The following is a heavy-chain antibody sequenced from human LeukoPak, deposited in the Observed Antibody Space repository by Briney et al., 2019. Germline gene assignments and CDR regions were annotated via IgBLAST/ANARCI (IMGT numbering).Heavy chain of an antibody. CDR2: IYYSGST. V-gene: IGHV4-31*03. CDR3: ARHGTSGTNLNWFDP. D-gene: IGHD1-1*01. CDR1: GGSMSSAGYY. Sequence: PSETLSLTCTVSGGSMSSAGYYWSWIRQHPGKGLEWIGYIYYSGSTQYNPSLKSRVTISVDTSRNQFSLKLSSVTAADTAVYYCARHGTSGTNLNWFDPWGQGTLVTVSS. J-gene: IGHJ5*02.